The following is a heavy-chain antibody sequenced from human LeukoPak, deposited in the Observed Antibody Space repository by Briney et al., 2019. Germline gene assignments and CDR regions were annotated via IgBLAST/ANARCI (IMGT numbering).Heavy chain of an antibody. V-gene: IGHV4-59*05. Sequence: ASETLSLTCTVSGGSISNYYWSWIRQPPGKGLEWIGSIYYSGSTYYNPSLKSRVTISVDTSKNQFSLKLSSVTAADTAVYYCARQEVGATIAPPAHWGQGTLVTVSS. CDR3: ARQEVGATIAPPAH. D-gene: IGHD1-26*01. J-gene: IGHJ4*02. CDR1: GGSISNYY. CDR2: IYYSGST.